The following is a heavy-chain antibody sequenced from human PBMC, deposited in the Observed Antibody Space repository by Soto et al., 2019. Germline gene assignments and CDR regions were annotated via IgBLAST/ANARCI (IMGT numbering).Heavy chain of an antibody. Sequence: QVQLVESGGGVVQPGRSLRLSCAASGFTFSSYGMHWVRQAPGKGLECVAVISYDGSNKYYADSVKGRFTISSDNSKNPLYLQMNSLRAEYTAVYYCAKAAIAADYFDYWGQGTLVTVSS. V-gene: IGHV3-30*18. CDR1: GFTFSSYG. CDR2: ISYDGSNK. D-gene: IGHD6-13*01. J-gene: IGHJ4*02. CDR3: AKAAIAADYFDY.